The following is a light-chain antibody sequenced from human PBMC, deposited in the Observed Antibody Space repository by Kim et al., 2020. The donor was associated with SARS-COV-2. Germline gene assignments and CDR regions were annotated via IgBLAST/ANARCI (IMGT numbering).Light chain of an antibody. CDR3: RQHIAFPPT. V-gene: IGKV1-17*01. Sequence: DIQMIQTPSSLSASVGIRFTITCRASQGVSDDLAWYQQKPGKDPKRLIYGASILQTGVPSRFSGSGSGTEFTLTITSLQPVESTTHYCRQHIAFPPTFGQRTKL. J-gene: IGKJ2*01. CDR1: QGVSDD. CDR2: GAS.